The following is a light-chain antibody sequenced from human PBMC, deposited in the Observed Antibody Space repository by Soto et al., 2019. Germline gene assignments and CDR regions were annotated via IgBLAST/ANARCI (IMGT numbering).Light chain of an antibody. J-gene: IGLJ2*01. V-gene: IGLV2-14*01. CDR1: SSDVGGYNY. CDR3: SSYTSSSTPGVV. CDR2: DVS. Sequence: QSALTQPASVSGSPGQSITISCTGTSSDVGGYNYVSWYQQHPGKAPKLMIYDVSNRPSGFSNRFSGSKSGNTASLTISGLQAEDEADYYCSSYTSSSTPGVVFGGGTEVTVL.